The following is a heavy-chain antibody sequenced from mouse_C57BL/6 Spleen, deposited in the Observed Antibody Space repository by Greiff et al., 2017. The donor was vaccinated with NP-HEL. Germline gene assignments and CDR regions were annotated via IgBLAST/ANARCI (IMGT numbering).Heavy chain of an antibody. D-gene: IGHD3-2*02. V-gene: IGHV1-50*01. CDR3: ARKGSGYEDY. CDR1: GYTFTSYW. Sequence: QVQLQQPGAELVKPGASVKLSCKASGYTFTSYWMQWVKQRPGQGLEWIGEIDPSDSYTNYNQKFKGMATVTVDTSSSTAYMQLSSLTSEDSAVYYCARKGSGYEDYWGQGTSVTVSS. CDR2: IDPSDSYT. J-gene: IGHJ4*01.